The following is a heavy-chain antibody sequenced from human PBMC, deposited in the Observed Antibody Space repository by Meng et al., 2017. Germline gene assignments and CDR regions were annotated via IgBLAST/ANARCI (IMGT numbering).Heavy chain of an antibody. CDR2: IDWDDDK. Sequence: SAPTLVKPTQTLTLTCTFSGFSLSTSGLRVSWIRQPPGKALEWLARIDWDDDKFYSTSLKTRLTISKDTSKNQVVLTMTNMDPVDTATYYCARISPYSSGWYFDYWGQGTLVTVSS. D-gene: IGHD6-19*01. CDR1: GFSLSTSGLR. J-gene: IGHJ4*02. CDR3: ARISPYSSGWYFDY. V-gene: IGHV2-70*04.